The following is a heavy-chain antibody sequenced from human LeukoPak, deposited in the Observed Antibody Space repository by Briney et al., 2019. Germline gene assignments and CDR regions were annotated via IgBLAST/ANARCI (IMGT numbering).Heavy chain of an antibody. CDR3: ARHEYSSGWYDRRLFY. CDR1: GYSFTKYW. CDR2: IDPSDSYT. V-gene: IGHV5-10-1*01. D-gene: IGHD6-19*01. J-gene: IGHJ4*02. Sequence: HGESLKISCKGSGYSFTKYWISWVRQMPGKGLEWMGRIDPSDSYTNYSPSFQGHVTISADKSISTAYLQWSSLKASDTAMYYCARHEYSSGWYDRRLFYWGQGTLVTVSS.